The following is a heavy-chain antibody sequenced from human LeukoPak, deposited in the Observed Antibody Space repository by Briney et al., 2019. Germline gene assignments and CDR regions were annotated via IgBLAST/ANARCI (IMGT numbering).Heavy chain of an antibody. Sequence: SETLSLTCTVSGGSISSYYWSWIRQPPGKGLEWIGYICYSGSTNYNPSLKSRVTISVDTSKNQFSLKLSSVTAADTAVYYCARGSPRHYYDSSDSLDGFDYWGQGTLVTVSS. J-gene: IGHJ4*02. CDR1: GGSISSYY. D-gene: IGHD3-22*01. V-gene: IGHV4-59*01. CDR3: ARGSPRHYYDSSDSLDGFDY. CDR2: ICYSGST.